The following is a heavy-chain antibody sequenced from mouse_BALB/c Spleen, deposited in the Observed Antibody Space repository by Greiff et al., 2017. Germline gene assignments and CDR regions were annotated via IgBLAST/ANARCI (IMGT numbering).Heavy chain of an antibody. V-gene: IGHV2-6-4*01. D-gene: IGHD1-1*01. CDR3: ANHYYGSIYAMDY. Sequence: QVQLKESGPGLVAPSQSLSITCTVSGFSLSRYSVHSVRQPPGKGLEWLGMIWRGGSTDYNAAFMSRLSITKDNSKSQVFFKMNSLQADDTAIYYCANHYYGSIYAMDYWGQGTSVTVSS. CDR1: GFSLSRYS. CDR2: IWRGGST. J-gene: IGHJ4*01.